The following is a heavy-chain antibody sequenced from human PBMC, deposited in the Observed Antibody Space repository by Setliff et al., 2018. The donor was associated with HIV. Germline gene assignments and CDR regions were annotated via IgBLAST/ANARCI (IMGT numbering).Heavy chain of an antibody. D-gene: IGHD4-17*01. V-gene: IGHV4-39*07. J-gene: IGHJ4*02. CDR1: GASISSISYY. Sequence: SETLSLTCSVSGASISSISYYWGWIRQPPGKGLEWIGSIFYSGSTFYNPSLKRRVTISADTSKNQFSLNLTSVTAADTAVYYCAREIYGGNSRPFDYWGQGTLVTVSS. CDR3: AREIYGGNSRPFDY. CDR2: IFYSGST.